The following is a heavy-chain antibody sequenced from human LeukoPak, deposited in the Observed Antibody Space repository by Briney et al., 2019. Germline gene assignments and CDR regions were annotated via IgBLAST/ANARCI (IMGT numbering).Heavy chain of an antibody. V-gene: IGHV1-2*02. CDR1: GYTFTGYY. J-gene: IGHJ6*03. Sequence: ASVKVSCKASGYTFTGYYMHWVRQAPGQGLEWMGWINPNSGGTNYAQKFQGRVTMTRDTSIGTAYVELSRLRSDDSAVYYCARVRAAAPYYYMDVWGNGTTVTVSS. CDR2: INPNSGGT. CDR3: ARVRAAAPYYYMDV. D-gene: IGHD6-13*01.